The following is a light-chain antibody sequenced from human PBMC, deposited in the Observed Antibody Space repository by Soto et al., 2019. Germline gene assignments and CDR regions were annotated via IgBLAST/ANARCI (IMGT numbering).Light chain of an antibody. J-gene: IGKJ5*01. Sequence: EIVLTQSPGTLSLSPGERATLSCRASQSVSSNLAWYQHKPGQAPRLLISGASTRATGIPARCSGSGSGTEVTLTIISRQSEDVAVSYCQQYNNWPITFGQGTRLEIK. V-gene: IGKV3-15*01. CDR3: QQYNNWPIT. CDR1: QSVSSN. CDR2: GAS.